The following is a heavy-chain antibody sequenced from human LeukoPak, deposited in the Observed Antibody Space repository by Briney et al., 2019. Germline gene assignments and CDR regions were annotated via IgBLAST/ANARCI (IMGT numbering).Heavy chain of an antibody. CDR3: ARDPSSYSSGWYVSRV. CDR1: GYTFTSYG. Sequence: GASVKVSCKASGYTFTSYGINWVRQAPGQGLEWMGWISAYNGNTKYVQNLQGRVTMTTDTSTSTAYMELRSLRSDDTAVYYCARDPSSYSSGWYVSRVWGQGTLVTVSS. CDR2: ISAYNGNT. V-gene: IGHV1-18*01. J-gene: IGHJ4*02. D-gene: IGHD6-19*01.